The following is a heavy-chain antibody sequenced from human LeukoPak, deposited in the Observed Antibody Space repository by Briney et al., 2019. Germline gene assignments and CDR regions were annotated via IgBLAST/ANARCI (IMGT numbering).Heavy chain of an antibody. J-gene: IGHJ4*02. Sequence: SSVKVSCKASGGTFSSYAISWVRQAPGQGLEWMGGIIPNFGTANYAQKFQGRVTITADKSTSTAYMELSSLRSEDTAVYYCARGDILTGYYPDYWGQGTLVTVSS. V-gene: IGHV1-69*06. D-gene: IGHD3-9*01. CDR1: GGTFSSYA. CDR3: ARGDILTGYYPDY. CDR2: IIPNFGTA.